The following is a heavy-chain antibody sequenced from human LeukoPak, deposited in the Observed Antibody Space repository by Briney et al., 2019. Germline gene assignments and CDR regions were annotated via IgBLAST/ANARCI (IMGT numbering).Heavy chain of an antibody. D-gene: IGHD1-26*01. CDR3: ARVVGATIDY. CDR2: IYYSGST. CDR1: GGSISSSRYY. J-gene: IGHJ4*02. Sequence: SETLSLTCTVSGGSISSSRYYWGWIRQPPGKGLEWIGYIYYSGSTNYNPSLKSRVTISVDTSKNQFSLKLSSVTAADTAVYYCARVVGATIDYWGQGTLVTVSS. V-gene: IGHV4-61*05.